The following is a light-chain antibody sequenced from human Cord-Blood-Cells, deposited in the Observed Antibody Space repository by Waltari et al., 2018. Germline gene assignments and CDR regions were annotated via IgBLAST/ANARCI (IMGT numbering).Light chain of an antibody. Sequence: DMVMTQTPLSLSVTPGQPASISCKSSQSLLHSYGKTYLVWYLQKPGQSPQLLIYEVSSPFSGVPDRFSCSGSGTDFTLKISRVEAEDVGVYYCMQGIHLPITFGQGTRLEIK. V-gene: IGKV2-29*02. CDR3: MQGIHLPIT. J-gene: IGKJ5*01. CDR1: QSLLHSYGKTY. CDR2: EVS.